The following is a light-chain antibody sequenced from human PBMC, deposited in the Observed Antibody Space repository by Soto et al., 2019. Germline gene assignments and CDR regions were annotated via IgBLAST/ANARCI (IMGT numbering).Light chain of an antibody. CDR3: QQRADWPAT. CDR1: QSVSTY. V-gene: IGKV3-11*01. CDR2: DAS. J-gene: IGKJ3*01. Sequence: EIVLTQSPATLSLSPGERAILSCRASQSVSTYLAWYQQKPGQAPRLLIFDASNRATGIPARFSGSGSGTDFTLTISSLEPEDFAVYYCQQRADWPATFGPGTKGISN.